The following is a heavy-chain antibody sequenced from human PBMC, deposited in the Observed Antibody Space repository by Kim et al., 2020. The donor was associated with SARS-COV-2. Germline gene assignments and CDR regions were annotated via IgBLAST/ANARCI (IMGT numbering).Heavy chain of an antibody. D-gene: IGHD3-22*01. Sequence: GRFTISRDNSKNALYLQMNSLRAEDTAVYYCAKDWSVPYYYDSSGEAFDIWGQGTMVTVSS. J-gene: IGHJ3*02. V-gene: IGHV3-30*02. CDR3: AKDWSVPYYYDSSGEAFDI.